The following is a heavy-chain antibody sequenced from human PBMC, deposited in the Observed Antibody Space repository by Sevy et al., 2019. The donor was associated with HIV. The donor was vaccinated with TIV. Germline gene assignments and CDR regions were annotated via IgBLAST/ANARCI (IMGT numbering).Heavy chain of an antibody. D-gene: IGHD2-15*01. CDR3: ATVGLRYFSGSSSYQGDWFDP. J-gene: IGHJ5*02. CDR1: GYTLTKLS. Sequence: ASVKVSCKVSGYTLTKLSIHWVRQAAGKGLEWMGEFDPRYGETIYAQRFQGRLTMTEDTSPETAFMELSSLTSDDTAMYYRATVGLRYFSGSSSYQGDWFDPWGQGTLVTVSS. V-gene: IGHV1-24*01. CDR2: FDPRYGET.